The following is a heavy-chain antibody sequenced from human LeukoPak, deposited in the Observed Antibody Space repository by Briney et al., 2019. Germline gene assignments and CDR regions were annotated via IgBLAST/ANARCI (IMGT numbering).Heavy chain of an antibody. V-gene: IGHV4-34*01. D-gene: IGHD6-19*01. Sequence: SETLSLTCAVYGGSFSGYYWSWIRQPPGKGLEWIGEINHSGSTNYNPSLKSRVTISVDTSKNQFSLKLSSVTAADTAVYYCARHGARRGWTNALDIWGQGTMVTDSS. CDR1: GGSFSGYY. J-gene: IGHJ3*02. CDR3: ARHGARRGWTNALDI. CDR2: INHSGST.